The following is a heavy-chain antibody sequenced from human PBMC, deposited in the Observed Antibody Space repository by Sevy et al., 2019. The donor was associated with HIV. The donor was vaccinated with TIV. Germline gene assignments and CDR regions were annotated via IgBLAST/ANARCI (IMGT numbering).Heavy chain of an antibody. Sequence: GGSLRLSCAASGFXFSAYWMAXXRQAPXXXLEWVANLNXXXREKYPVDSVKGRFTISRDNAKNSLYLQMNSVRVEDTGXYYCATXAWRSLVNWGRGTMVTVSS. CDR3: ATXAWRSLVN. J-gene: IGHJ3*01. V-gene: IGHV3-7*01. CDR1: GFXFSAYW. D-gene: IGHD6-6*01. CDR2: LNXXXREK.